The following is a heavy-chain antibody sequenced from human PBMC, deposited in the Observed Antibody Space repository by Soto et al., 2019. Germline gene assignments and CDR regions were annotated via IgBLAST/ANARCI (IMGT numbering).Heavy chain of an antibody. CDR3: ARNGSYYDFWSGYYFGGGMDV. V-gene: IGHV4-34*01. D-gene: IGHD3-3*01. CDR2: INHSGST. CDR1: GGSFSGYY. Sequence: LSLTCAVYGGSFSGYYWSWIRQPPGKGLEWIGEINHSGSTNYNPSLKSRVTISVDASKNQFSLKLSSVTAADTAVYYCARNGSYYDFWSGYYFGGGMDVWGQGTTVTSP. J-gene: IGHJ6*02.